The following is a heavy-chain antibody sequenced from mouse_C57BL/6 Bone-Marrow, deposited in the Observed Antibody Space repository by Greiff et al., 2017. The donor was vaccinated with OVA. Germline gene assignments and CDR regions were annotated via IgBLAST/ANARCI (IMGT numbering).Heavy chain of an antibody. D-gene: IGHD2-1*01. V-gene: IGHV1-50*01. CDR1: GYTFTSYW. J-gene: IGHJ1*03. CDR2: IDPSDSYT. Sequence: QVQLQQPGAELVKPGASVKLSCKASGYTFTSYWMQWVKQRPGQGLEWIGEIDPSDSYTNYNQKFKGKATLNVDTSSSTDYMQLSSLTSEDSAVYYCARSHYGNYWYFDVWGTGTTVTVSS. CDR3: ARSHYGNYWYFDV.